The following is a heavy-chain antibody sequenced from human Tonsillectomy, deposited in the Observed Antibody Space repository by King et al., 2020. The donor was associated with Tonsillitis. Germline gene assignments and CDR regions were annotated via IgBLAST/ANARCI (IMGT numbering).Heavy chain of an antibody. CDR2: ISYDGSEI. Sequence: VQLVESGGGVVQPGKSLRLSCAASGFTFSDYCIHWVRQAPGKGLEWVSIISYDGSEIYQADSVKGRITMSRDNSKNTVYLQMNSLRPEDAALYYCAKDVRRYGSGSFPGDWGQGTLVTVSS. V-gene: IGHV3-30*18. CDR3: AKDVRRYGSGSFPGD. CDR1: GFTFSDYC. D-gene: IGHD3-10*01. J-gene: IGHJ4*02.